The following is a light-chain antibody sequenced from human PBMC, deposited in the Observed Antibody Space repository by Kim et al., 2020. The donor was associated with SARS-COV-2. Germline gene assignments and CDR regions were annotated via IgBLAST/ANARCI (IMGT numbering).Light chain of an antibody. CDR3: QQYGSSPLT. CDR1: QNVSSSY. CDR2: GAS. Sequence: PPGDRSPLSCRASQNVSSSYLAWYRQKPGQAPRLLIYGASSRAAGIPDRFSGSGSGTDFTLTISRLEPEDFAVYYCQQYGSSPLTFGGGTKVDIK. J-gene: IGKJ4*01. V-gene: IGKV3-20*01.